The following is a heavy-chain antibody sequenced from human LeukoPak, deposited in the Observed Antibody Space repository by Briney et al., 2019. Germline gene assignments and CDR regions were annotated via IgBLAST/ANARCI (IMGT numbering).Heavy chain of an antibody. CDR3: ARLITTPAYFDY. J-gene: IGHJ4*02. V-gene: IGHV3-21*01. Sequence: GGSLRLSCVGSGFTFNNYVLIWVRQAPGKGLEWVSSISRSSNYISYADSVRGRFTISRDNANNSLYLQMNSLRAEDTAVYYCARLITTPAYFDYWGQGTLVTVSS. CDR1: GFTFNNYV. CDR2: ISRSSNYI. D-gene: IGHD1/OR15-1a*01.